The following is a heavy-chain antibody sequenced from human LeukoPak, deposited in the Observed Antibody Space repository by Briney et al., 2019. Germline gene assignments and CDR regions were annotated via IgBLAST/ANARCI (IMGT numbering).Heavy chain of an antibody. CDR3: ARHTSENAHAFDI. CDR1: GFTFSSYW. V-gene: IGHV3-7*01. J-gene: IGHJ3*02. CDR2: IKQDGSEK. Sequence: GGSLRLSCVASGFTFSSYWMSWVRQAPGKGLEWVANIKQDGSEKYYVDSVKGRFTISRDNAKSSLYLQMNSLRAEDTAVYYCARHTSENAHAFDIWGQGTMVTVSS. D-gene: IGHD1-1*01.